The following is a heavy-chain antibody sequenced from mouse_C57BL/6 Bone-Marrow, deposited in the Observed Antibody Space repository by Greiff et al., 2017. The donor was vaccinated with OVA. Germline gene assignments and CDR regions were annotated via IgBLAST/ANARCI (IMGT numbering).Heavy chain of an antibody. V-gene: IGHV5-6*01. CDR2: ISSGGSYT. CDR3: ARHEKSRTTVVLYAMDY. D-gene: IGHD1-1*01. CDR1: GFTFSSYG. Sequence: EVKLMESGGDLVKPGGSLKLSCAASGFTFSSYGMSWVRPTPDKRLEWVATISSGGSYTYYPASVKGRFPISRDNAKNTLYLQMSSLKSEDTAMYYCARHEKSRTTVVLYAMDYWGQGTSVTVSA. J-gene: IGHJ4*01.